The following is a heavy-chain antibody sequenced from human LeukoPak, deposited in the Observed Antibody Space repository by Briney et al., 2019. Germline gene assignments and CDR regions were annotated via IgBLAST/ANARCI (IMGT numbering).Heavy chain of an antibody. D-gene: IGHD1-26*01. J-gene: IGHJ4*02. V-gene: IGHV3-53*01. CDR2: IYSGGST. Sequence: GGSLRLSCAASGFTVSSNYMSWVRQAPGKGLEWVSVIYSGGSTYYADSVKGRFTIPRDNSKNTLYLQMNSLRAEDTAVYYCARGTGGSYYFDYWGQGTLVTVSS. CDR1: GFTVSSNY. CDR3: ARGTGGSYYFDY.